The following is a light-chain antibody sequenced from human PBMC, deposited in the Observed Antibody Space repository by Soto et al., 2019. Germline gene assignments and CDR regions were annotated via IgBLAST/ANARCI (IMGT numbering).Light chain of an antibody. Sequence: DIQMTQSPSSLSASVGDRVTITCRASQSISSYLNWYQQKPGKAPKLLIYAASSWQSGVPSRFSGSGSGTDFPLTISSLQPEDFATYYCQQSYSTPPLTFGQGTKVEIK. J-gene: IGKJ1*01. CDR3: QQSYSTPPLT. V-gene: IGKV1-39*01. CDR2: AAS. CDR1: QSISSY.